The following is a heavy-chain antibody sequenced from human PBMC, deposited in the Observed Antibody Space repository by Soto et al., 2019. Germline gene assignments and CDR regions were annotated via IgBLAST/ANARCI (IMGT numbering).Heavy chain of an antibody. J-gene: IGHJ6*02. D-gene: IGHD3-22*01. CDR2: ISAYNGNT. CDR3: ARYYDYSGGTSGGMDV. V-gene: IGHV1-18*01. CDR1: GYTFTSYG. Sequence: GASVKVSCKASGYTFTSYGLSWVRQAPGQGLEWMGWISAYNGNTNYVQKLQGRVTMTTDTSTSTAYMELNSLRTEDTAVYYCARYYDYSGGTSGGMDVWGQGTTVTVSS.